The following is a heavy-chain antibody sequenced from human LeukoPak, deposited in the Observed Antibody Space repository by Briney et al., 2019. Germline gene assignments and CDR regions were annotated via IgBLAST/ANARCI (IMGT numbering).Heavy chain of an antibody. CDR2: IIPILGTA. J-gene: IGHJ4*02. CDR1: GGTFRSYT. Sequence: SVKVSXKASGGTFRSYTISWVRQAPGQGLEWMGRIIPILGTANYAQKFQGRVTITADESTSTAYMELSSLRSEDTAVYYCARDPSATDVNWGQGTLVTVSS. CDR3: ARDPSATDVN. V-gene: IGHV1-69*08.